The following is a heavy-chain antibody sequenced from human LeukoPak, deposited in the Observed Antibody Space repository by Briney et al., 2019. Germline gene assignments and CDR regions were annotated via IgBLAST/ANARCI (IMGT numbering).Heavy chain of an antibody. J-gene: IGHJ3*02. CDR1: GFSFHSYA. Sequence: GGSLRLSCVASGFSFHSYAMTWVRQAPGKGLEWVSGISGSAVSTRYADSVKGRFTIPRDNSKSTLYAQMNSLRAEDTAVYFCARVIDYGALDACDIWGQGTMVTVSS. CDR3: ARVIDYGALDACDI. V-gene: IGHV3-23*01. D-gene: IGHD4-17*01. CDR2: ISGSAVST.